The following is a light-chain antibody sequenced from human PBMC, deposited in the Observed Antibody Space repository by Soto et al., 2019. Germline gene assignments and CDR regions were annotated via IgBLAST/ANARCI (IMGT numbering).Light chain of an antibody. CDR1: HTVVNDF. J-gene: IGKJ2*01. V-gene: IGKV3-20*01. CDR2: GVP. Sequence: VLTQSPGTVSLSPGERATLSCGASHTVVNDFLAWYQQRPGQAPRLLLYGVPRRATGIPDRFSGSGSGTDFTLTISRLEPEDFAVYYCQHLDKFGQGTKLEIK. CDR3: QHLDK.